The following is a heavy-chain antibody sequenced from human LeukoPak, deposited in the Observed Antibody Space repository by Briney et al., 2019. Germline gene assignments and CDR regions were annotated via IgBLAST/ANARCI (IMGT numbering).Heavy chain of an antibody. D-gene: IGHD6-13*01. J-gene: IGHJ5*02. V-gene: IGHV1-69*05. CDR1: GGTFSSYA. CDR3: ARVLKLVGGGEWFDP. Sequence: SVKVSCKASGGTFSSYAISWVRQAPGQGLEWMGGIIPIFGTANYAQKFQGRVTITTDESTSTAYMELSSLRSEDTAVYYCARVLKLVGGGEWFDPWGQGTLVTVSS. CDR2: IIPIFGTA.